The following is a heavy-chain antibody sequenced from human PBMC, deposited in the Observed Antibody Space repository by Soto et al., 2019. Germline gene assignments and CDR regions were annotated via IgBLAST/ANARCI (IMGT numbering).Heavy chain of an antibody. Sequence: GGYLRLSCAASGFTFSSYAMHWVRQAPGKGLEYVSAISSNGGSTYYANSVKGRFTISRDNSKNTLYLQMGSLRAEDMAVYYCARDVGTTRTPDAFDIWGQGTMVTVSS. CDR3: ARDVGTTRTPDAFDI. CDR2: ISSNGGST. V-gene: IGHV3-64*01. CDR1: GFTFSSYA. D-gene: IGHD1-7*01. J-gene: IGHJ3*02.